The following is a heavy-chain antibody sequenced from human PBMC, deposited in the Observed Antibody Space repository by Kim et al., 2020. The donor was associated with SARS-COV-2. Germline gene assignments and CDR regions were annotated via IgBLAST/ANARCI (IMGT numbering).Heavy chain of an antibody. CDR1: GFTFSSYA. CDR3: ARVKYYYGSGSYYNY. D-gene: IGHD3-10*01. CDR2: ISYDGSNK. J-gene: IGHJ4*02. Sequence: GGSLRLSCAASGFTFSSYAMHWVRQAPGKGLEWVAVISYDGSNKYYADSVKGRFTISRDNSKNTLYLQMNSLRAEDTAVYYFARVKYYYGSGSYYNYWGQGTLVTVSS. V-gene: IGHV3-30*04.